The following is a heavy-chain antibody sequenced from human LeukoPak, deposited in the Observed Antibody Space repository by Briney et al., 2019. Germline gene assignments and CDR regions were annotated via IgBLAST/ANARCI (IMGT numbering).Heavy chain of an antibody. V-gene: IGHV3-7*03. CDR3: ARLGLPDY. CDR2: IKQDGSQK. Sequence: GGSLRLSCSASGFTFSTYWMSWVRQAPGKGLDWVANIKQDGSQKYYVDSVKGRFTISRDNAKNSLYLQMNSLRVEDTAVYYCARLGLPDYWGQGTLVTVSS. D-gene: IGHD2-21*01. CDR1: GFTFSTYW. J-gene: IGHJ4*02.